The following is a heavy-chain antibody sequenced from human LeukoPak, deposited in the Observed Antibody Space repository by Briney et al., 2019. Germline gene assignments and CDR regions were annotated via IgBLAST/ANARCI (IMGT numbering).Heavy chain of an antibody. J-gene: IGHJ3*02. Sequence: SETLSLTCTVSGGSISSYYWSWIRQPPGKGLEWIGYIYYSGSTNYNPSLKSRVTISVDTSMNQFSLKLSSVTAADTAVYYCAREIEGGAFDIWGQGTMVTVSS. CDR2: IYYSGST. CDR1: GGSISSYY. V-gene: IGHV4-59*01. CDR3: AREIEGGAFDI. D-gene: IGHD3-22*01.